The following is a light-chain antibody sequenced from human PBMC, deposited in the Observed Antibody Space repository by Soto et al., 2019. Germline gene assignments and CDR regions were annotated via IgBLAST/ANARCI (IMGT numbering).Light chain of an antibody. V-gene: IGKV1-39*01. J-gene: IGKJ4*01. Sequence: DIQMTQSPSSLSASVGDRVTITCRASQSVGTYVSWYQQKEGKAPKLLINVASTLQSGVASTFSGSVSGTDFTLAISSLQPEDFATYYCQQSASTPQTFGGGTRVEIK. CDR3: QQSASTPQT. CDR2: VAS. CDR1: QSVGTY.